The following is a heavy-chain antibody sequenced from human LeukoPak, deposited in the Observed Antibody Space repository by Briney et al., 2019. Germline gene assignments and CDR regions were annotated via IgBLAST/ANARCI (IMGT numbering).Heavy chain of an antibody. Sequence: GGSLRLSCVASGFTFSTYRMHWVRQAPGKGLEYVSGINANGDSTYYAESVKGTFTVSRDNSKNRLYLQMGSLRADDMAIYYCARELRYSSNTFDIWGQGTMVTVSS. J-gene: IGHJ3*02. CDR2: INANGDST. V-gene: IGHV3-64*02. CDR3: ARELRYSSNTFDI. D-gene: IGHD5-18*01. CDR1: GFTFSTYR.